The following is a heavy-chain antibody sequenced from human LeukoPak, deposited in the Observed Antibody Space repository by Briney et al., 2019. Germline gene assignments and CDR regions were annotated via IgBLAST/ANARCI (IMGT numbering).Heavy chain of an antibody. CDR2: IRYDGSNK. V-gene: IGHV3-30*02. Sequence: GGSLRLSCAASGFTFSSYGMHWVRQAPGKGLGWVAFIRYDGSNKYYADSVKGRFTISRDNSKNTLYLQMNSLRAEDTAVYYCAKGPSYCSSTSCYYFDYWGQGTLVTVSS. J-gene: IGHJ4*02. D-gene: IGHD2-2*01. CDR1: GFTFSSYG. CDR3: AKGPSYCSSTSCYYFDY.